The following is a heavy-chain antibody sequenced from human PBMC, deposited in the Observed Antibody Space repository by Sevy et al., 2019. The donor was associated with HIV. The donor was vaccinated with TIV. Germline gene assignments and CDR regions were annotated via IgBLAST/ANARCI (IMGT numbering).Heavy chain of an antibody. V-gene: IGHV5-51*01. J-gene: IGHJ5*02. CDR2: IYPGDSDT. Sequence: GESLKISCKGSGYSFTSYWIGWVRQMPGKGLEWMGIIYPGDSDTRYSLSFQGQVTISADKSISTAYLQWSSLKASDTAMYYCAREWAPMVRGVIVGFDPWGQGTLVTVSS. D-gene: IGHD3-10*01. CDR3: AREWAPMVRGVIVGFDP. CDR1: GYSFTSYW.